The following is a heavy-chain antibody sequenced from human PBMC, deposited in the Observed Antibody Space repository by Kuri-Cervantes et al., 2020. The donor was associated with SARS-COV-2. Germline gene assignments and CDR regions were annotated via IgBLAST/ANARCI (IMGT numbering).Heavy chain of an antibody. CDR2: IKQDGSEK. CDR1: GFTFSSYW. D-gene: IGHD1-26*01. V-gene: IGHV3-7*01. CDR3: ACGSYPTLGYFDY. Sequence: GGSLRLSCAASGFTFSSYWMSWVRQAPGKGLEWVANIKQDGSEKYYVDSVKGRFTISRDNAKNSLYLQMNSLRAEDTAVYYCACGSYPTLGYFDYWGQGTLVTVSS. J-gene: IGHJ4*02.